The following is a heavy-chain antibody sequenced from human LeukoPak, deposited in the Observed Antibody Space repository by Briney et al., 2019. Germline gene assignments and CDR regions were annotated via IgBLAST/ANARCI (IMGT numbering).Heavy chain of an antibody. V-gene: IGHV1-46*01. Sequence: ASVKVSCKASGYTFTSYYMHWVRQAPGQGLEWMGIINPSGGSTSYAQKFQGRVTMTRDTSISTAYMELSRPRSDDTAVYYCARDWVFDYWGQGTLVTVSS. CDR1: GYTFTSYY. CDR3: ARDWVFDY. CDR2: INPSGGST. D-gene: IGHD3-16*01. J-gene: IGHJ4*02.